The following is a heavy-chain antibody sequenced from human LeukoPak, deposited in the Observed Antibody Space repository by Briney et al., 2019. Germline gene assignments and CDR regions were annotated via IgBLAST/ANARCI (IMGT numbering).Heavy chain of an antibody. D-gene: IGHD1-26*01. V-gene: IGHV4-61*02. CDR1: GGSTSSGSYD. J-gene: IGHJ4*02. Sequence: SETLSLTCTVSGGSTSSGSYDWGWIRQPAGKGLEWIGRIYTSGSTNYNPSLKSRVTISVDTSKNQFSLKLSSVTAADTAVYYCARSSPVGATFYFDYWGQGTLVTVSS. CDR3: ARSSPVGATFYFDY. CDR2: IYTSGST.